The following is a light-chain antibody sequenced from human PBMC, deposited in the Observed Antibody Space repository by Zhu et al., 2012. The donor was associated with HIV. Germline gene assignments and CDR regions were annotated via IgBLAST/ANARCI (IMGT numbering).Light chain of an antibody. Sequence: VLTQSPDILSLSPGDRATLACRASQSVSSNYVIWYQQKPGQAPRPLIYGASDRASGVPDRFSGSGSGTDFTLTISRLEPEDFAVYYCHQYDKSWTFGQGTKVEI. CDR1: QSVSSNY. CDR3: HQYDKSWT. CDR2: GAS. J-gene: IGKJ1*01. V-gene: IGKV3-20*01.